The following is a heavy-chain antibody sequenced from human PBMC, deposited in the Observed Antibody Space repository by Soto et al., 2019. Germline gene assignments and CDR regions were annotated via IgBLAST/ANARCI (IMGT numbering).Heavy chain of an antibody. V-gene: IGHV4-59*08. Sequence: SETLSLTCTVSGASISSSYWSWIRQSPERGLEWIAYVYHTGATNYNPSLKSRVTISVDTSKNHFSLKLSSVTAADTAVYYCARLRGLVDYWGQGTLVTVSS. CDR2: VYHTGAT. D-gene: IGHD3-9*01. CDR3: ARLRGLVDY. CDR1: GASISSSY. J-gene: IGHJ4*02.